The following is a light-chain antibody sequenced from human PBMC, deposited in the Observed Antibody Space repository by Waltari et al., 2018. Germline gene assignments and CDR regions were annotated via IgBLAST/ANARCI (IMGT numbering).Light chain of an antibody. CDR3: ASYTVTIHYA. Sequence: QSALTQPASVSGSPGQSVTISCTGTSSDIGGKNYVSWYQQHPGKAPKLMIYDVSKRPSGVSNRFSGSKSGNTASLTISGLQAEDEADYHCASYTVTIHYAFGTGTKVTVL. J-gene: IGLJ1*01. CDR2: DVS. V-gene: IGLV2-14*03. CDR1: SSDIGGKNY.